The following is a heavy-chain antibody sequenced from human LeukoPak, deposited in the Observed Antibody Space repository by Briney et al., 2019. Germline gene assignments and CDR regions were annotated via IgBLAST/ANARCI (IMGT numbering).Heavy chain of an antibody. V-gene: IGHV4-59*01. J-gene: IGHJ4*02. CDR3: AREGVNSGYALDY. CDR2: IYSSGST. Sequence: SETLSLTCTVSGGSISSYYWSWVRQPPGKGLEWIGYIYSSGSTNNNPSLKSRVTITVDTSKNQVSLKLSCVTAADTAVYYCAREGVNSGYALDYWGQGTLVTVSS. D-gene: IGHD3-22*01. CDR1: GGSISSYY.